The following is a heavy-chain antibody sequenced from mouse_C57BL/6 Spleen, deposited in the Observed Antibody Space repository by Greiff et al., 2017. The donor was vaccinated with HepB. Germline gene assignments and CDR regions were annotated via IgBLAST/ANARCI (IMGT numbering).Heavy chain of an antibody. CDR1: GFTFSDYY. J-gene: IGHJ4*01. V-gene: IGHV5-16*01. CDR2: INYDGSST. Sequence: EVQLQESEGGLVQPGSSMKLSCTASGFTFSDYYMAWVRQVPEKGLEWVANINYDGSSTYYLDSLKSRFNISRDNAVNILYLQMSSLKSEDTATYYGDRDGPLAMDYWGQGTSVTVSS. CDR3: DRDGPLAMDY.